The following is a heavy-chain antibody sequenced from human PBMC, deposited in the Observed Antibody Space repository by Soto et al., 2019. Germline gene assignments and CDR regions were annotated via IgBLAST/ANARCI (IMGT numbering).Heavy chain of an antibody. J-gene: IGHJ4*02. CDR1: GGSFSGYY. Sequence: SETLSLTCAVYGGSFSGYYLSWIRQPPGKGLEWIGEINHSGSTNYNPSLKSRVTISVDTSKNQFSLKLSSVTAADTAVYYCARVDLLGALETRENSMMDYWGQGTLVTVSS. V-gene: IGHV4-34*01. D-gene: IGHD3-22*01. CDR3: ARVDLLGALETRENSMMDY. CDR2: INHSGST.